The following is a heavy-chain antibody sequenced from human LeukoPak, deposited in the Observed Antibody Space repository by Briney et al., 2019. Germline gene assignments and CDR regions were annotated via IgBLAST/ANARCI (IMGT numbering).Heavy chain of an antibody. CDR1: GGSISSGGYY. Sequence: SQTLSLTCTVSGGSISSGGYYWSWIRQHPGKGLEWIGYIYYSGSTYYNPSLKSRVTISVDTSKNQFSLKLSSVTAADTAVDFWSKGRRYHGSEGTFYFDYWGQGTLVTVSS. CDR3: SKGRRYHGSEGTFYFDY. CDR2: IYYSGST. D-gene: IGHD3-10*01. J-gene: IGHJ4*02. V-gene: IGHV4-31*03.